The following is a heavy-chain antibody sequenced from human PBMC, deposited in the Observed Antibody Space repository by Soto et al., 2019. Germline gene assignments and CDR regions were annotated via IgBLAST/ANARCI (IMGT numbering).Heavy chain of an antibody. Sequence: GGSLRLSCAASGFTFSSYAMSWVRQAPGKGLEWVSAISGSGGSTYYADSVKGRFTISRDNSKNTLYLQMNSLRAEDTAVYYCAKVEFDYGDYVGYFDYWGQGTLVTVSS. J-gene: IGHJ4*02. V-gene: IGHV3-23*01. CDR2: ISGSGGST. CDR3: AKVEFDYGDYVGYFDY. D-gene: IGHD4-17*01. CDR1: GFTFSSYA.